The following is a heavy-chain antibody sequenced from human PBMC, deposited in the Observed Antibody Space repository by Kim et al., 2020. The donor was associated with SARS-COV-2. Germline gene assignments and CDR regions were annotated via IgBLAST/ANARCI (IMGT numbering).Heavy chain of an antibody. CDR2: INTNTGNP. CDR3: ASGMGPKYNWNYVPKLAEDDY. V-gene: IGHV7-4-1*02. CDR1: GYTFTSYA. D-gene: IGHD1-7*01. Sequence: ASVKVSCKASGYTFTSYAMNWVRQAPGQGLEWMGWINTNTGNPTYAQGFTGRFVFSLDTSVSTAYLQISSLKAEDTAVYYCASGMGPKYNWNYVPKLAEDDYWGQGTLVTVSS. J-gene: IGHJ4*02.